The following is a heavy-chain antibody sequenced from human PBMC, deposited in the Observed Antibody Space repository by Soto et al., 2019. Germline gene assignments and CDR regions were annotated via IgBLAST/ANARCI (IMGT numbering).Heavy chain of an antibody. CDR2: ISYGGYT. CDR3: ARGPTPSWSSYRFSYFGS. CDR1: GASINSAAYY. V-gene: IGHV4-31*03. J-gene: IGHJ5*01. D-gene: IGHD3-16*02. Sequence: SETLSLTGTVSGASINSAAYYCSWIRQRPGEGLEWIGIISYGGYTFQNPSLKSRLLFSVDTSKNQFSLEVSFVTAADPAVYYCARGPTPSWSSYRFSYFGSWG.